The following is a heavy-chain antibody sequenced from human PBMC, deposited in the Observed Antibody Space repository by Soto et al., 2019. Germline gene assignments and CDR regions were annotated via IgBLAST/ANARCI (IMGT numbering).Heavy chain of an antibody. D-gene: IGHD2-15*01. V-gene: IGHV1-69*02. CDR3: ASSLPYCSGGSCYSEDPEYFQY. Sequence: QVQLVQSGAEVKKPGSSVKVSCKASGGTFSSYTISWVRQAPGQGLEWMGRIIPILGIANYAQKFQGRATITADKSTSTAYMELSSLRSEDTAVYYCASSLPYCSGGSCYSEDPEYFQYWGQGTLVTVSS. CDR1: GGTFSSYT. CDR2: IIPILGIA. J-gene: IGHJ1*01.